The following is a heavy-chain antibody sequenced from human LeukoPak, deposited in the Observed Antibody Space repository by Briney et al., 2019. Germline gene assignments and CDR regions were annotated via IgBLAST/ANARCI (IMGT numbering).Heavy chain of an antibody. CDR2: IYYSGST. CDR3: ARYYGGYYYYMDV. D-gene: IGHD4-23*01. J-gene: IGHJ6*03. CDR1: GGSFSSGSYY. V-gene: IGHV4-39*07. Sequence: SETLSLTCTVSGGSFSSGSYYWAWIRQPPGKGLEWIGSIYYSGSTYSNPSLKSRVTISVDTSKNQFSLKLSSVTAADTAVYYCARYYGGYYYYMDVWGKGTTVTVSS.